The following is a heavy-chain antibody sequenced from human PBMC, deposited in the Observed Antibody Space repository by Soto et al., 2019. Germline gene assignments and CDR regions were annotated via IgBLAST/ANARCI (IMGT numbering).Heavy chain of an antibody. CDR2: ISSNGGST. V-gene: IGHV3-64D*06. Sequence: GGSLRLSCSASGFTFSSYAMHWVRQAPGKGLEYVSAISSNGGSTYYADSVKGRFTISRDNSKNTLYLQMISPRAEDTAVYYCAKHLHIVVRFSPLFSFYCLDVWGQGTTVTVS. CDR3: AKHLHIVVRFSPLFSFYCLDV. D-gene: IGHD2-2*01. CDR1: GFTFSSYA. J-gene: IGHJ6*02.